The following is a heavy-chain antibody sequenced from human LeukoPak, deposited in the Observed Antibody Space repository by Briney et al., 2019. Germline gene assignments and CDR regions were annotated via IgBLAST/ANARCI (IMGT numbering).Heavy chain of an antibody. CDR1: GGSFSGYY. J-gene: IGHJ2*01. D-gene: IGHD2-15*01. CDR3: ARYCSGGSCRGWYFDL. Sequence: PSETLSLTCAVYGGSFSGYYWSWIRQPPGKGLEWIGEINHSGSTNYNPSLKSRVTISVDTSKNQFSQKLSSVTAADTAVYYCARYCSGGSCRGWYFDLWGRGTLVTVSS. CDR2: INHSGST. V-gene: IGHV4-34*01.